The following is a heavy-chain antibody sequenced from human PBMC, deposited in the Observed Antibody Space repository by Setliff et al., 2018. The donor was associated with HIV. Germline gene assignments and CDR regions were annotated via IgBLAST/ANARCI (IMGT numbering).Heavy chain of an antibody. CDR3: ARGESSTWDLAEHFQH. CDR2: VHHTGTT. V-gene: IGHV4-31*03. CDR1: GVSVSSGGYY. D-gene: IGHD2-2*01. J-gene: IGHJ1*01. Sequence: SEPLSLTCTVSGVSVSSGGYYWSWIRQHPGKGLEWIGDVHHTGTTYLNPSLKSRITISVDTSKNQFSLKLGFVTAADTAVYHCARGESSTWDLAEHFQHWGHGTLVTVSS.